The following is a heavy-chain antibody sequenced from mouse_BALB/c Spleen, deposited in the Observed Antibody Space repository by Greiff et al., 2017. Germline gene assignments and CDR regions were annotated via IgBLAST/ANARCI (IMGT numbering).Heavy chain of an antibody. CDR1: GFTFTDYY. V-gene: IGHV7-3*02. J-gene: IGHJ4*01. CDR3: AREGYPYAMDY. CDR2: IRNKANGYTT. D-gene: IGHD3-2*02. Sequence: EVQGVESGGGLVQPGGSLRLSCAPSGFTFTDYYMSWVRQPPGKALEWLGFIRNKANGYTTEYSASVKGRFTISRDNSQSILYLQMNTLRAEDSATYCCAREGYPYAMDYWGQGTSVTVSS.